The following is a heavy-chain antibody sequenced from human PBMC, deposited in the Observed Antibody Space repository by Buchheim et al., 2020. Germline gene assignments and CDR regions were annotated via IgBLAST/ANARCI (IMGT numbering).Heavy chain of an antibody. CDR2: IYPGDSDT. D-gene: IGHD2-8*01. CDR1: GYSFTSYW. V-gene: IGHV5-51*03. J-gene: IGHJ4*03. Sequence: EVQLVQSGAEVKKPGESLKISCKASGYSFTSYWIGWVRQVPGKGLEWMGIIYPGDSDTRYSPSFQGQVTISADKSISTAFLQWTSLRASDSAMYYCATPGRYCPSGVCYFDFWGQGTL. CDR3: ATPGRYCPSGVCYFDF.